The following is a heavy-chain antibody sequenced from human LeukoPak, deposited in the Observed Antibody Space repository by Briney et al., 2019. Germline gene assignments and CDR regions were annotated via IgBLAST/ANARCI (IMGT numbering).Heavy chain of an antibody. CDR3: AIPGGRYGSESYYRDYYYGMDV. D-gene: IGHD3-10*01. Sequence: PGGSLRLSCAASGFTFSSYAMSWVRQAPGKGLEWVSAISGSGGSTYYADSVKGRFTISRDNSKNTLYLQMNSLRAEDTAVYYCAIPGGRYGSESYYRDYYYGMDVWGQGTTVTVSS. V-gene: IGHV3-23*01. CDR2: ISGSGGST. J-gene: IGHJ6*02. CDR1: GFTFSSYA.